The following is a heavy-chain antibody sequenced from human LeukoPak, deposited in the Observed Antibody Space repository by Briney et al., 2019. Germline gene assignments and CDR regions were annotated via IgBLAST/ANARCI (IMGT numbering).Heavy chain of an antibody. CDR1: GFTFSSYA. D-gene: IGHD4/OR15-4a*01. J-gene: IGHJ4*02. CDR2: ISGSGGST. V-gene: IGHV3-23*01. CDR3: AKVGVLTFGFDY. Sequence: PGGSLRLSCAASGFTFSSYAISWVRQAPGKGLEWVSAISGSGGSTYYADSVKGRFTISRDNSKNTLYLQMNSLRAEDTAVYYCAKVGVLTFGFDYWGQGTMVTVSS.